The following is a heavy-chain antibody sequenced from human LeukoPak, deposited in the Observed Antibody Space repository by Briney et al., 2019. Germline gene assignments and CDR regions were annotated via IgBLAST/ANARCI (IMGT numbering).Heavy chain of an antibody. Sequence: GGSLRLSCAASGFTFSNYGMNWVRQAPGKGLEWVSFTDTSGRYVYYGDSVKGRFTISRDNAKNLLFLQMNGLRAEDTAIYHCERGRSITLLRGVAMSDGFDIWGQGAMVAVSS. CDR1: GFTFSNYG. CDR3: ERGRSITLLRGVAMSDGFDI. D-gene: IGHD3-10*01. CDR2: TDTSGRYV. J-gene: IGHJ3*02. V-gene: IGHV3-21*06.